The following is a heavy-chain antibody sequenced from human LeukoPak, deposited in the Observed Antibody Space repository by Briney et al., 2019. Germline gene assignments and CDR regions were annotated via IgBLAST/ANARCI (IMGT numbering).Heavy chain of an antibody. CDR1: GGSISSYY. Sequence: SETLSLTCTVSGGSISSYYWSWLRQPPGKGLEWIGYIYYSGSTNYNPSLKSRVTISVDTSKNQFSLKLSSVTAADTAVYYCAGGSGYSHPFDYWGQGTLVTVSS. D-gene: IGHD3-22*01. CDR3: AGGSGYSHPFDY. CDR2: IYYSGST. V-gene: IGHV4-59*01. J-gene: IGHJ4*02.